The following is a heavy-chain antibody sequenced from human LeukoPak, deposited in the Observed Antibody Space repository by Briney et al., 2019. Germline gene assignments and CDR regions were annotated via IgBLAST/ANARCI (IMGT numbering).Heavy chain of an antibody. D-gene: IGHD3-10*01. J-gene: IGHJ4*02. CDR1: GFTFSSYS. CDR3: ARDLSRGSGSYSHFDY. Sequence: GGSLRLSCAASGFTFSSYSMNWVRQAPGKGLEWVSSISSSSSYIYYADSVKGRFTISRDNAKNSLYLQMNSLRAEDTAVYYCARDLSRGSGSYSHFDYWGQGTLVTVSS. V-gene: IGHV3-21*01. CDR2: ISSSSSYI.